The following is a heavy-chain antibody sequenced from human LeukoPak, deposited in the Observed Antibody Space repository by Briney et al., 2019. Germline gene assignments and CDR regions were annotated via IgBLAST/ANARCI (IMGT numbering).Heavy chain of an antibody. CDR2: ISPSRGSA. J-gene: IGHJ4*02. CDR3: ARVGSTVAAGTPDY. CDR1: GDTFTSNY. D-gene: IGHD6-13*01. V-gene: IGHV1-46*01. Sequence: ASVKVFCKASGDTFTSNYIHWGRQAAGQGLEGMGMISPSRGSASYAQKFQGGVTLTRDTSTSTVYMELSSLRSADTAVYYCARVGSTVAAGTPDYWGQGTLVTVSS.